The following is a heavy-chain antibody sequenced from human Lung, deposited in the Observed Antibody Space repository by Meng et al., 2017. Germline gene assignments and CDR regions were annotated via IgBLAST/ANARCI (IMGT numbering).Heavy chain of an antibody. CDR2: LGAHDGDT. J-gene: IGHJ4*02. CDR1: DYTFTGYG. Sequence: QVQPVQSGPEVKKPGASVKVSCKASDYTFTGYGVSWVRQAPGQGLEWMAWLGAHDGDTSHAPKFQGRVTVSADRPTATAYMELRSLRSDGTAVYYCARGTPGRSYSDYWGQGTLVTVSS. D-gene: IGHD3-10*01. V-gene: IGHV1-18*01. CDR3: ARGTPGRSYSDY.